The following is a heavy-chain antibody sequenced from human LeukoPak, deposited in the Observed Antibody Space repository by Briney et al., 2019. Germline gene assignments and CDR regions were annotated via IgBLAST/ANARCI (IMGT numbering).Heavy chain of an antibody. J-gene: IGHJ4*02. CDR2: INPNSGGT. V-gene: IGHV1-2*04. CDR1: GYTFTGYY. CDR3: ARGRMVRYFDWLPKNYFDY. Sequence: ASVKVSCKASGYTFTGYYMHWVRQAPGQGLEWMGWINPNSGGTNYAQKFQGWVTMTRDTSISTAYMELSRLRSDDTAVYYCARGRMVRYFDWLPKNYFDYWGQGTLVTVSS. D-gene: IGHD3-9*01.